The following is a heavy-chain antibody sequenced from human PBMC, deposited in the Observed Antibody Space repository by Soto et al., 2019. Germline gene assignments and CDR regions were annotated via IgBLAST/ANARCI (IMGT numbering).Heavy chain of an antibody. CDR3: AKGEGDRYSSSSVY. Sequence: EVQLLESGGGLVQPGGSLRLSCAASGFTFSSYAMSWVRQAPGKGLGWVSAISGSGGSTYYADSVKGRFTISRDNSKNTLYLQMNSLRAEDTAVYYCAKGEGDRYSSSSVYWGQGTLVTVSS. J-gene: IGHJ4*02. D-gene: IGHD6-6*01. CDR1: GFTFSSYA. V-gene: IGHV3-23*01. CDR2: ISGSGGST.